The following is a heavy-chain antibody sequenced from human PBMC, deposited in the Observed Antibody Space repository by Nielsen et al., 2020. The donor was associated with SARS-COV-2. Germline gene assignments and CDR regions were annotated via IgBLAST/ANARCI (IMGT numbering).Heavy chain of an antibody. CDR3: ATPYSSGDQYYYYFYMDV. J-gene: IGHJ6*03. CDR2: INTNTGNP. D-gene: IGHD4-11*01. V-gene: IGHV7-4-1*02. Sequence: ASVKVSCKASGYTFTNYAMNWVRQAPGQGLEWMGWINTNTGNPTYAQGFTGRFVFSLDTSVSTAYLQISSLKAEDTAAYYCATPYSSGDQYYYYFYMDVWGKGTTVTVSS. CDR1: GYTFTNYA.